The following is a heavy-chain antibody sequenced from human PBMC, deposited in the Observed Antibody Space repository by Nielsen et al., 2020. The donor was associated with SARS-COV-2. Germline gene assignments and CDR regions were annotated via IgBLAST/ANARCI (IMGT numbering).Heavy chain of an antibody. CDR3: ARGDIVATITWGDYNAFDI. CDR2: IWYDGSNK. D-gene: IGHD5-12*01. J-gene: IGHJ3*02. CDR1: GFTFSSYG. Sequence: GESLKISCAASGFTFSSYGMHWVRQAPGKGLEWVAVIWYDGSNKYYADSVKGRFTISRDNSKNTLYLQMNSLRAEDTAVYYCARGDIVATITWGDYNAFDIWGQGTMVTVSS. V-gene: IGHV3-33*08.